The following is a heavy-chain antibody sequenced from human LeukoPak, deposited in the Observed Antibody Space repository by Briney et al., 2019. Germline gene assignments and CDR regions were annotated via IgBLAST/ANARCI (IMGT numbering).Heavy chain of an antibody. CDR1: GFTFSNAW. D-gene: IGHD2-2*01. V-gene: IGHV3-15*01. J-gene: IGHJ6*03. CDR2: IKSKTDGGTT. CDR3: TSHGGDIVVVPAAIYYYYYMDV. Sequence: GGSLRLSCAASGFTFSNAWMSWVRQAPGKGLEWVGRIKSKTDGGTTDYAAPVKGRFTISRDDSKNTLYLQMNSLKTEDTAVYYCTSHGGDIVVVPAAIYYYYYMDVWGKGTTVTVSS.